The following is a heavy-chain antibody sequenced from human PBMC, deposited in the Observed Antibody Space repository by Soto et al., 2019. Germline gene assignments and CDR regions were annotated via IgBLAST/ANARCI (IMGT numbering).Heavy chain of an antibody. CDR1: GYTLTELS. J-gene: IGHJ6*02. Sequence: ASVKVSCKVSGYTLTELSMHWVRQAPGKGLEWMGGFDPEDGETIYAQKFQGRVTMTEDTSTDTAYMELSSLRSEDTAVYYCALRGGGYYYYGMDVWGQGTTVTVSS. V-gene: IGHV1-24*01. D-gene: IGHD3-16*01. CDR2: FDPEDGET. CDR3: ALRGGGYYYYGMDV.